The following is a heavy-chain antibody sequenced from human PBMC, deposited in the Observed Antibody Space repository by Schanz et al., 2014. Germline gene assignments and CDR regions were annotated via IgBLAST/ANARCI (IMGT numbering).Heavy chain of an antibody. CDR2: FNDGGVNK. CDR3: AKSQGSSFDS. V-gene: IGHV3-23*04. CDR1: GFTFSSYS. Sequence: EVQLVDSGGGLVKPGGSLRLSCAASGFTFSSYSMNWVRQAPGKGLEWVSSFNDGGVNKYYADSVKGRFTISSDNSKSTLYLQMSSLRAEDTAVYYCAKSQGSSFDSWGQGTLVTVSS. J-gene: IGHJ4*02. D-gene: IGHD6-13*01.